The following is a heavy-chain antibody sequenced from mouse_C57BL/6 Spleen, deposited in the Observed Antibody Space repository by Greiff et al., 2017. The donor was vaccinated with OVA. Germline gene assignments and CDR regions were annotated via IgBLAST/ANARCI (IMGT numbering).Heavy chain of an antibody. CDR3: TTRTADSSGSDY. V-gene: IGHV14-1*01. D-gene: IGHD3-2*02. Sequence: VQLKQSGAELVRPGASVKLSCTASGFNIKDYYMHWVKQRPEQGLEWIGRIDPEDGDTEYAPKFQGKATMTADTSSNTAYLQLSSLTSEDTAVYYCTTRTADSSGSDYWGQGTTLTVSS. CDR2: IDPEDGDT. J-gene: IGHJ2*01. CDR1: GFNIKDYY.